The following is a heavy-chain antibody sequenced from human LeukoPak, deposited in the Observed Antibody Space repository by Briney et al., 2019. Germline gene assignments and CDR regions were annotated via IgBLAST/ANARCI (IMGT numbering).Heavy chain of an antibody. CDR3: ARDGDVLRFVWFDS. J-gene: IGHJ5*01. CDR2: ISSSSRYI. D-gene: IGHD3-3*01. CDR1: GFTFSRHS. V-gene: IGHV3-21*01. Sequence: GGSLRLSCAASGFTFSRHSMNWVRQAPGKGLEWVSSISSSSRYIYYADSVKGRFTISRDNARNSVYLQMNSLRAEDTAVYYCARDGDVLRFVWFDSWGQGTLVTVSS.